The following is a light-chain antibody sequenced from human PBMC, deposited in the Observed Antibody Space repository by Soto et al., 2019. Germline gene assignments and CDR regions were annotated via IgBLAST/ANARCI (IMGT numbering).Light chain of an antibody. CDR2: EGS. J-gene: IGLJ2*01. Sequence: QSVLTQPASVSGSPGQSITISCTGTSSDVGSYNLVSWYQQHPGKAPKLMIYEGSKRPSGVSNRFSGSRFGNTASLTIAGLQADDEADYYCCSYAGDNNLVFGGGTKLTVL. V-gene: IGLV2-23*01. CDR1: SSDVGSYNL. CDR3: CSYAGDNNLV.